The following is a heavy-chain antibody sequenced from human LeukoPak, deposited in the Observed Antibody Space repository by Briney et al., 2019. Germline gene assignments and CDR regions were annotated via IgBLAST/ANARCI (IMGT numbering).Heavy chain of an antibody. CDR3: AGALPRIVLTDAFDM. CDR2: ISYDGSNK. D-gene: IGHD1-26*01. Sequence: GGSLRLSCAASGFTFSNYAMHWVRQAPGKGLEWVAVISYDGSNKYYADSVKGRFTISRDNSKMYLQMNSLRAEDTAVYYCAGALPRIVLTDAFDMWGQGTMVTVSS. CDR1: GFTFSNYA. V-gene: IGHV3-30*04. J-gene: IGHJ3*02.